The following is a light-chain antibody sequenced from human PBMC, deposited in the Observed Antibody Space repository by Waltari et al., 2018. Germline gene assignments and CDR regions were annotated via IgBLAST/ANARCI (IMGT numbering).Light chain of an antibody. J-gene: IGKJ2*01. CDR3: QQYHNSPGA. CDR1: QSISSSY. Sequence: EIVLTQSPGTLSLSPGERATLSCRASQSISSSYLAWYQRKPGQAPRLLIYGAVSRATGIPDRFSGSGSGTDFTLTISRLEPEDFAVYYCQQYHNSPGAFGQGTQLEIK. V-gene: IGKV3-20*01. CDR2: GAV.